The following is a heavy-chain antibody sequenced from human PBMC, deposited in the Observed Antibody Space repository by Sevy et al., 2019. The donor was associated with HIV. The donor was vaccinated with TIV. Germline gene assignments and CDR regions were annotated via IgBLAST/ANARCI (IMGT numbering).Heavy chain of an antibody. Sequence: ASVKVSCKASGHTFTDYFMHWVRQAPGQGLEWMGWINPDSGDTKYAQKFHGRVTLTREMSISTAYMELSRLKSDDTAVYYCASPGGYRYGSLLDYWGQGTLVTVSS. CDR3: ASPGGYRYGSLLDY. J-gene: IGHJ4*02. D-gene: IGHD5-18*01. CDR1: GHTFTDYF. CDR2: INPDSGDT. V-gene: IGHV1-2*02.